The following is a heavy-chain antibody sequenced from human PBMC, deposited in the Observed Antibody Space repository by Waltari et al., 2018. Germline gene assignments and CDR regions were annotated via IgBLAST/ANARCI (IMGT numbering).Heavy chain of an antibody. CDR2: MNPNSGNT. V-gene: IGHV1-8*03. J-gene: IGHJ6*03. Sequence: QVQLVQSGAEVKKPGASVKVSCKASGYTFTSYDINWVRQATGQGLEWMGWMNPNSGNTGYEQKFQGRVTITRNTSISTAYMELSSLRSEDTAVYYCARGYFSSSWYKGYYYYYMDVWGKGTTVTVSS. CDR3: ARGYFSSSWYKGYYYYYMDV. D-gene: IGHD6-13*01. CDR1: GYTFTSYD.